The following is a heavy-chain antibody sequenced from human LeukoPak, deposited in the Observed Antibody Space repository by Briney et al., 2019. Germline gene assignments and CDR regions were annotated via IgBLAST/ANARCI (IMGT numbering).Heavy chain of an antibody. CDR2: IYTSGST. V-gene: IGHV4-4*09. Sequence: PSETLSLTCIVSGGSISSHYWSWIRQPPGKGLEWIGYIYTSGSTNYNPTLKSRVTISVDTSKNQFSLKLSSVTAADTAVYYCARAIGRGPFDYWGQGTLVTVSS. CDR3: ARAIGRGPFDY. J-gene: IGHJ4*02. CDR1: GGSISSHY.